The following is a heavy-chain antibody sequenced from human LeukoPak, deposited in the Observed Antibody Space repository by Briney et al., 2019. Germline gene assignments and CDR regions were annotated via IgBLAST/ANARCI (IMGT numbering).Heavy chain of an antibody. CDR2: ISGSGDST. CDR3: ARWHIVVVTAIRGHYFDY. D-gene: IGHD2-21*02. CDR1: GFTFSSYA. V-gene: IGHV3-23*01. Sequence: GGSLRLSCAASGFTFSSYAMSWVRQAPGKGLEWVSAISGSGDSTYYADSVKGRFTISRDNSKNTLYLQMNSLRAEDTAVYYCARWHIVVVTAIRGHYFDYWGQGTLVTVSS. J-gene: IGHJ4*02.